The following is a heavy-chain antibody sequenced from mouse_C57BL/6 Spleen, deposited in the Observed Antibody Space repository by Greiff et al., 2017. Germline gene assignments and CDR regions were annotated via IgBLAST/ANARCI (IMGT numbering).Heavy chain of an antibody. CDR3: ARGFITTVEGFAY. CDR1: GYTFTDYY. J-gene: IGHJ3*01. V-gene: IGHV1-26*01. Sequence: VQLQQSGPELVKPGASVKISCKASGYTFTDYYMNWVKQSHGKSLEWIGDINPNNGGTSYNQKFKGKATLTVDKSSSTAYMELRSLTSEDSAVYYCARGFITTVEGFAYWGQGTLVTVSA. D-gene: IGHD1-1*01. CDR2: INPNNGGT.